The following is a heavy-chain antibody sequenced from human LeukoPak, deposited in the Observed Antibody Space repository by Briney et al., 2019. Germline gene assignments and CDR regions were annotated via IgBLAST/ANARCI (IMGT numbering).Heavy chain of an antibody. D-gene: IGHD1-26*01. Sequence: SETLSLTCAVYGGSFSDYYWSWIRQPPGKGLEWIGEINYSGNTNYNPSLKSRVTISVDTSKNRFSLKLSSVNAADTAVYYCARDLIVADTRYFDYWGQGTLVTVSS. CDR2: INYSGNT. J-gene: IGHJ4*02. CDR3: ARDLIVADTRYFDY. V-gene: IGHV4-34*01. CDR1: GGSFSDYY.